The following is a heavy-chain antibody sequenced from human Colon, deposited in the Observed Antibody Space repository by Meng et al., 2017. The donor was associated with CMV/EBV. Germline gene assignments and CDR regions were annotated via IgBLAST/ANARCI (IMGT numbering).Heavy chain of an antibody. CDR2: IRSDGSAT. D-gene: IGHD6-19*01. V-gene: IGHV1-2*02. Sequence: QVRLMQSGAGVKEPGASFKGSCKTSGYTFSDYYMHWVRQAPGQGLEWMGWIRSDGSATNYAQKFRGRVTMTRDASVSTAYMELSGLTSDDTAVYFCVRSSGWSLFDYWGPGALVTVYS. CDR1: GYTFSDYY. CDR3: VRSSGWSLFDY. J-gene: IGHJ4*02.